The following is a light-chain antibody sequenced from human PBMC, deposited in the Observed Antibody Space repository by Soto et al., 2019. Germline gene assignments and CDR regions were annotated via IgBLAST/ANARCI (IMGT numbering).Light chain of an antibody. CDR1: SSYVGGYNY. CDR3: SSHTNNRP. V-gene: IGLV2-14*01. CDR2: GVS. Sequence: QSVLTQPASVSGSPGQSITISCTGSSSYVGGYNYVSWYQQHPGKAPKLMIYGVSNRPSGISNRFSGSKSGNTASLTIAGLQAEDEDDYYCSSHTNNRPFGTGTKVTVL. J-gene: IGLJ1*01.